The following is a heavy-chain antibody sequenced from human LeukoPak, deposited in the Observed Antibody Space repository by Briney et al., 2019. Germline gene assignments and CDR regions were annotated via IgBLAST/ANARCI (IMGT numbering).Heavy chain of an antibody. V-gene: IGHV4-4*07. CDR1: GGSISNYY. CDR3: ARGGSYFYDYYMDV. J-gene: IGHJ6*03. Sequence: PSETLSLTCTVSGGSISNYYWSWIRQPPGKGLEWIGRIYTSGSSNYNPSLKSRITMSVDTSKSEFSLKVTSVTAADTAVYYCARGGSYFYDYYMDVWGKGATVTVSS. D-gene: IGHD1-26*01. CDR2: IYTSGSS.